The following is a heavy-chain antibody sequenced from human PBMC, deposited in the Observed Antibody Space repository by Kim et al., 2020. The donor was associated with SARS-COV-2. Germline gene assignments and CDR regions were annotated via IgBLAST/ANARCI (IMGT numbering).Heavy chain of an antibody. V-gene: IGHV1-46*01. CDR3: ARATVTTNPLSWSPWFDP. Sequence: ASVKVSCKASGYTFTSYYMHWVRQAPGQGLEWMGIINPSGGSTSYAQKFQGRVTMTRDTSTSTVYMELSSLISEDTAVYYCARATVTTNPLSWSPWFDPWGQGTLVTVSS. J-gene: IGHJ5*02. CDR1: GYTFTSYY. CDR2: INPSGGST. D-gene: IGHD4-17*01.